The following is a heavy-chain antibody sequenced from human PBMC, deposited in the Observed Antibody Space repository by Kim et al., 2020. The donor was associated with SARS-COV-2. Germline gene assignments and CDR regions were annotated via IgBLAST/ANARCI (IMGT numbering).Heavy chain of an antibody. V-gene: IGHV5-10-1*01. CDR3: ARHQFSSGWYRDY. J-gene: IGHJ4*02. Sequence: YSQSFQGHVTISADKSISTAYLQWSSLKASDTAMYYCARHQFSSGWYRDYWGQGTLVTVSS. D-gene: IGHD6-19*01.